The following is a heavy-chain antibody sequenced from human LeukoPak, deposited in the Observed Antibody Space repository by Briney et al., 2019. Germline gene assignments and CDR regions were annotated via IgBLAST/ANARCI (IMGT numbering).Heavy chain of an antibody. CDR1: GYTFTSYD. CDR2: INPNSGGT. V-gene: IGHV1-2*02. D-gene: IGHD3-10*01. J-gene: IGHJ4*02. CDR3: ARMDYYGSGRKDFDY. Sequence: ASVKVSCKASGYTFTSYDINWVRQATGQGLEWMGWINPNSGGTNYAQKFQGRVTMTRDTSISTAYMELSRLRSDDTAVYYCARMDYYGSGRKDFDYWGQGTLVTVSS.